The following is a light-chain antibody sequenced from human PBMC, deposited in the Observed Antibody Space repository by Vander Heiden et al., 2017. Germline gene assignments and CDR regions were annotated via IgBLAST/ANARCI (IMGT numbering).Light chain of an antibody. V-gene: IGKV3-15*01. J-gene: IGKJ1*01. CDR2: GAS. Sequence: EIVLTQSPATLSVSPGERATLSFRASRSVSSHIALYQQHPGQAPRLLIHGASTRATGFPPRFSCSGSGTEFTLTISSLQSEDFAVYYCQQYNDWPRTFGQGTKVEIK. CDR1: RSVSSH. CDR3: QQYNDWPRT.